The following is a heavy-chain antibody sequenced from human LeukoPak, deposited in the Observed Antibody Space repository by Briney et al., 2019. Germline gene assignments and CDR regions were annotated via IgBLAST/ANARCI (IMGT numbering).Heavy chain of an antibody. V-gene: IGHV3-30*04. D-gene: IGHD2-2*01. CDR1: GCTFSSYA. CDR2: ISYDGSNK. J-gene: IGHJ4*02. Sequence: GGSLRLSYAASGCTFSSYAMHWVRQAPGKGLEWVAVISYDGSNKYYADSVKGRFTISRDNSKNTLYLQMNSLRAEDTAVYYCAALIGYCGSTSCPGDYWGQGTLVTVSS. CDR3: AALIGYCGSTSCPGDY.